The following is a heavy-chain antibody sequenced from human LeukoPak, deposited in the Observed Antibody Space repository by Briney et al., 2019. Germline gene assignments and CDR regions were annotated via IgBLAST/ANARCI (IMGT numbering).Heavy chain of an antibody. V-gene: IGHV5-51*01. CDR1: VYIFNNHW. D-gene: IGHD6-13*01. CDR3: ARGITAAAVTKFDY. J-gene: IGHJ4*02. CDR2: IHPSDYDT. Sequence: GESLKISVKGSVYIFNNHWIGWVRQMPGKGLEGMGIIHPSDYDTRYSPSFQGQVTISADRSVSTAYLQWSRLKASDSATYYCARGITAAAVTKFDYWGQGTLVTVSS.